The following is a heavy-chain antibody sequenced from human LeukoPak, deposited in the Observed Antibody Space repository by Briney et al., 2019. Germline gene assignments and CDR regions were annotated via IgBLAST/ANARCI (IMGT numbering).Heavy chain of an antibody. CDR2: IIPIFGTA. Sequence: WVKVSCKASGGTFSSYAISWVRQAPGQGLEWMGGIIPIFGTANYAQKFQGRVTITTDESTSTAYMELSSLRSEDTAVYYCARGITGSRRLFDYWGQGTLVTVSS. CDR3: ARGITGSRRLFDY. D-gene: IGHD1-20*01. CDR1: GGTFSSYA. J-gene: IGHJ4*02. V-gene: IGHV1-69*05.